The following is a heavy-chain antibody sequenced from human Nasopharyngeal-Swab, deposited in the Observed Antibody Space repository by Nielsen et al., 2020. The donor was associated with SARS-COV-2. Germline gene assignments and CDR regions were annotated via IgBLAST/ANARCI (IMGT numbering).Heavy chain of an antibody. CDR2: IWYDGSNK. D-gene: IGHD1-14*01. J-gene: IGHJ4*02. Sequence: GESLKISCAASGFTFSSYGMHWVRQALGKGLEWAAVIWYDGSNKYYADSVKGRFTISRDNSKNTLYLQMNSLRAEDTAVYYCARDILDTNLDYWGQGTLVTVSS. CDR3: ARDILDTNLDY. V-gene: IGHV3-33*01. CDR1: GFTFSSYG.